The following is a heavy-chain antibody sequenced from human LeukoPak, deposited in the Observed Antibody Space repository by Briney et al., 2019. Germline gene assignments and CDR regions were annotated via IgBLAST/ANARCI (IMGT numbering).Heavy chain of an antibody. D-gene: IGHD3-22*01. V-gene: IGHV3-15*01. CDR1: GFTFSNAW. CDR3: TTDRGLYDSSGYYYFATDI. Sequence: GGSLRLSCAASGFTFSNAWMNWVRQAPGKGLEWVGGINSKSDGGTTDYAAPVKGRFTISRDDSKNTLFLQMNSLKTEDTAVYDCTTDRGLYDSSGYYYFATDIWGQGTMVTVSS. CDR2: INSKSDGGTT. J-gene: IGHJ3*02.